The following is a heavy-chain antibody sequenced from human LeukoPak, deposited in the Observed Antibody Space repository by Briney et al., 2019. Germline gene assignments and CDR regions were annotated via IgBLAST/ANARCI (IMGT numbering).Heavy chain of an antibody. V-gene: IGHV3-21*01. J-gene: IGHJ4*02. D-gene: IGHD1-26*01. Sequence: GGSLRLLCAASGFTFSSYSMNGVRQARGRGREWVSSISSSSSYIYYAGSVKGRFTISRDNAKNSLYLKMNSLRAEDTAVYYCARDRSSSVLGAAEYYFDYWGQGTLVTVSS. CDR2: ISSSSSYI. CDR1: GFTFSSYS. CDR3: ARDRSSSVLGAAEYYFDY.